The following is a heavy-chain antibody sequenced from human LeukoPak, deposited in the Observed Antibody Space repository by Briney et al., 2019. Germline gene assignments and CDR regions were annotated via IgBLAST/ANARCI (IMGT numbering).Heavy chain of an antibody. CDR3: ARLPLTARRHFDF. CDR2: IKEDGSEK. J-gene: IGHJ4*02. D-gene: IGHD5-18*01. Sequence: PGGSLRLSCAASGFTFSAYWMSWVRQTPGKGLEWVANIKEDGSEKYYVDDVKGRFIISRDNAKNSLYVQMNSLRAADTAVYYCARLPLTARRHFDFWGQGTQVTVSS. V-gene: IGHV3-7*05. CDR1: GFTFSAYW.